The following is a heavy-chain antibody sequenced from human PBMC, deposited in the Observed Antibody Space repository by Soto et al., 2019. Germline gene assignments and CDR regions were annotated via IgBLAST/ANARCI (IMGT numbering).Heavy chain of an antibody. J-gene: IGHJ4*02. CDR1: GFTFSDFY. Sequence: PGGSLRLSCAASGFTFSDFYMSWIRQAPGKGLEWISYISSGSTNIFYADSVKGRFTVSRDSAKNSVYLQMDSLRAEDTAVYYCARDRNAAGSDYWGQGTLVTVSS. CDR2: ISSGSTNI. V-gene: IGHV3-11*01. D-gene: IGHD1-1*01. CDR3: ARDRNAAGSDY.